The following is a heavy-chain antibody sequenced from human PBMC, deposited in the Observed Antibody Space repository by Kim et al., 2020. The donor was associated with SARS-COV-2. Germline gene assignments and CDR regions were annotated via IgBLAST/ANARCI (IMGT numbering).Heavy chain of an antibody. V-gene: IGHV1-3*04. D-gene: IGHD4-17*01. CDR1: GYSFSTYG. CDR2: INTGNGNT. Sequence: ASVKVSCKASGYSFSTYGMHWVRQAPGQRLQWLGWINTGNGNTKYSQKLQGRVTITRDTSASTAYMELSSLRSEDTAVYYCARISATATAYHYHGMDVWGQGTTVTVSS. CDR3: ARISATATAYHYHGMDV. J-gene: IGHJ6*02.